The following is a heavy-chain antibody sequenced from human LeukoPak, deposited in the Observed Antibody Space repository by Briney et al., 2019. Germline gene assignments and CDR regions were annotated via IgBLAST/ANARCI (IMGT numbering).Heavy chain of an antibody. V-gene: IGHV3-74*01. CDR3: VREADVAVAFDY. Sequence: GGSLRLSCAASGFTFSSYWMHWVRQAPGKRLVWVSRINTDGSSSTYADSVKGRFTMSRDNAKLYLQMNSLRAEDTAVYYCVREADVAVAFDYWGQGTLVTVSS. D-gene: IGHD6-19*01. CDR2: INTDGSSS. J-gene: IGHJ4*02. CDR1: GFTFSSYW.